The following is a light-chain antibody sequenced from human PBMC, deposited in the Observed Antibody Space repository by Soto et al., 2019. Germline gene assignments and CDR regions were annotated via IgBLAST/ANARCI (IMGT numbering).Light chain of an antibody. CDR3: CSYAGSSTSVV. Sequence: QSVLTQPASVSGSPGQSITISCTGTSSDVGSYNLVSWYQQHPGKAPKLMSYEGSKRPSGVSNRFSGSKSGNTASLTISGLQAEDEADYYCCSYAGSSTSVVFGGGTKVTVL. J-gene: IGLJ2*01. CDR2: EGS. CDR1: SSDVGSYNL. V-gene: IGLV2-23*01.